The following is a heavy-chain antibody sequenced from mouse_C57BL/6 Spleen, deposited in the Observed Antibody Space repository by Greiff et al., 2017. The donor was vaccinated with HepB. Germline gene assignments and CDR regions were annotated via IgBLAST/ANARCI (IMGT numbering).Heavy chain of an antibody. D-gene: IGHD1-1*01. V-gene: IGHV1-76*01. CDR3: ARTASSQYFDV. CDR2: IYPGSGNT. Sequence: QVQLQQSGAELVRPGASVKLSCKASGYTFTDYYINWVKQRPGQGLEWIARIYPGSGNTYYNEKFKGKATLTAEKSSSTAYMQLSSLTSEDSAVYFCARTASSQYFDVWGTGTTVTVSS. J-gene: IGHJ1*03. CDR1: GYTFTDYY.